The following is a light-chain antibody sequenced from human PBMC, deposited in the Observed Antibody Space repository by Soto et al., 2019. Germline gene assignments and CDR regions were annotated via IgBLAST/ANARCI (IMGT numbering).Light chain of an antibody. CDR3: SSYTSSSTLV. CDR2: EVI. CDR1: SSDVGGYKY. V-gene: IGLV2-14*01. Sequence: QSALTQPASVSGSPGQSITISCTGTSSDVGGYKYVSWYQQHPDKAPKLMIYEVINRPSGVSNRFSGSKSGNTASLIISGLQAEDEADYYCSSYTSSSTLVFGGGTKLTVL. J-gene: IGLJ2*01.